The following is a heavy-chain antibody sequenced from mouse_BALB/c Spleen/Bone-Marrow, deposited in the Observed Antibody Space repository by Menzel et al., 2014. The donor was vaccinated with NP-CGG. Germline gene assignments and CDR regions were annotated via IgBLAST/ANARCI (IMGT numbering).Heavy chain of an antibody. V-gene: IGHV1-54*03. CDR3: ARRDDAMDY. Sequence: QVQLQQSGAELVRPGTSVKVSCKASGYAFTNYLIEWVKQRPGQGLEWIGVINPGSGGTNYNEKFKGKATLTADKSFSTAYMQLSSLTSDDSAVYFCARRDDAMDYWGQGTSVTVSS. CDR1: GYAFTNYL. D-gene: IGHD3-3*01. CDR2: INPGSGGT. J-gene: IGHJ4*01.